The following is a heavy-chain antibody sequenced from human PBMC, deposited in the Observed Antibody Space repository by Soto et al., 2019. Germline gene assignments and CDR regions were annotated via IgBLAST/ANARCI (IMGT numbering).Heavy chain of an antibody. CDR3: AREDNMVRGVIIIDY. CDR1: GGSISSGDYY. CDR2: IYYSGST. J-gene: IGHJ4*02. Sequence: SETLSLTCTVSGGSISSGDYYWSWIRQPPGKGLEWIGYIYYSGSTYYNPSLKSRVTISVDTSKNQFSLKLSSVTAADTAVYYCAREDNMVRGVIIIDYWGQGTLVTVSS. D-gene: IGHD3-10*01. V-gene: IGHV4-30-4*01.